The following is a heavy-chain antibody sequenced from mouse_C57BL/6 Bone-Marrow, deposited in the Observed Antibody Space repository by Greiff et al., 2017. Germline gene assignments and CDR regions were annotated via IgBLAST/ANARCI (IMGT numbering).Heavy chain of an antibody. CDR3: ERGGGDSYYAIDY. J-gene: IGHJ4*01. CDR2: INPSSGDT. Sequence: VQLQESGAELVKPGASVKLSCKASGYTFTSYWMHWVKQRPGQGLEWIGQINPSSGDTKYNEKFKDKATLTADKSSSTAYMQLSSLTYEDSEVYSGERGGGDSYYAIDYWGQGTSVTVSS. V-gene: IGHV1-7*01. CDR1: GYTFTSYW.